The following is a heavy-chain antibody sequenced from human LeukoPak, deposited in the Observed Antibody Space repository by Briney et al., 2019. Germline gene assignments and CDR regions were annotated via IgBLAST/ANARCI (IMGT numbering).Heavy chain of an antibody. D-gene: IGHD3-3*01. J-gene: IGHJ5*02. CDR2: INPNSGGT. CDR3: ARGRSGYWWGQWFDP. Sequence: ASVKVSCKASGYTFTGYYMHWVRQAPGQGLEWMGWINPNSGGTNYAQKFQGRVTMTRDTSISTAHMELSRLRSDDTAVYYCARGRSGYWWGQWFDPWGQGTLVTVSS. CDR1: GYTFTGYY. V-gene: IGHV1-2*02.